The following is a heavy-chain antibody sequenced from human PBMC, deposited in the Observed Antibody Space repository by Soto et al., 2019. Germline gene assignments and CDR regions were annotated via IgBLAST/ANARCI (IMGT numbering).Heavy chain of an antibody. D-gene: IGHD3-3*01. V-gene: IGHV1-3*01. Sequence: QVQLVQSGAEVKKPGASVKVSCKASGYTFTSYAMHWVRQAPGQRLEWMGWINAGNGNTKYSQKFQGRVTITRDTSASTGDMELSSLRSEDTAVYYCARGHDFWSGLYYMDVWGKGTTVTVSS. J-gene: IGHJ6*03. CDR3: ARGHDFWSGLYYMDV. CDR1: GYTFTSYA. CDR2: INAGNGNT.